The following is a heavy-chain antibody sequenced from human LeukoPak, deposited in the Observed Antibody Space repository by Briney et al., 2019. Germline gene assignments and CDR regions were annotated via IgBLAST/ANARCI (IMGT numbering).Heavy chain of an antibody. CDR3: VRDRRYFDL. CDR1: VFSFRVSS. Sequence: GVSLRLPCTASVFSFRVSSMSWVRQSPGEGLEGLAYMSSSPINSFIYYADSVKGRFTISRDKARSSLYLQLNSLRDDDTAVYYCVRDRRYFDLWGRGTLVTVSS. CDR2: MSSSPINSFI. J-gene: IGHJ2*01. V-gene: IGHV3-48*02.